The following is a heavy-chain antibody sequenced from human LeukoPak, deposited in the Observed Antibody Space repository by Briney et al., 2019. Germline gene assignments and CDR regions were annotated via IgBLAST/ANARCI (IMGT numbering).Heavy chain of an antibody. J-gene: IGHJ4*02. Sequence: GGSLRLSCAASGFTFSNAWMSWGRQAPGKGLEWVGRIKSKTDGGTTDYAAPVKGRFTISRDDSKNTLYLQMNSLKTEDTAVYYCTPTPYYYGSGSYRFDYWGQGTLVTVSS. CDR1: GFTFSNAW. V-gene: IGHV3-15*01. CDR2: IKSKTDGGTT. D-gene: IGHD3-10*01. CDR3: TPTPYYYGSGSYRFDY.